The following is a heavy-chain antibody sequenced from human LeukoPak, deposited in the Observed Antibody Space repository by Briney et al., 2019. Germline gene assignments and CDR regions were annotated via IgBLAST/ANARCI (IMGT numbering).Heavy chain of an antibody. CDR2: ISSSSTI. CDR1: GFTFSSYS. J-gene: IGHJ6*03. Sequence: GGSLRLSCAASGFTFSSYSMNWVRQAPGKGLEWVSYISSSSTIYYADSVKGRFTISRDNAKNSLHLQMNSLRAEDTAVYYCARGLRYFDWLAQPYYYYMDVWGKGTTVTVSS. CDR3: ARGLRYFDWLAQPYYYYMDV. D-gene: IGHD3-9*01. V-gene: IGHV3-48*01.